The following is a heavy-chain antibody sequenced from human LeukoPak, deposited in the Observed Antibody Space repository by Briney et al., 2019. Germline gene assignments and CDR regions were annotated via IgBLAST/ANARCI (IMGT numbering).Heavy chain of an antibody. CDR2: ISGSGGST. CDR1: GFTFSSYA. CDR3: AKVESFEQQLGLFDY. Sequence: GGSLRLSCAASGFTFSSYAMSWVRQAPGKGLEWVSAISGSGGSTYYADSVKGRFTISRDNSKNTLYLQMNSLRAEDTAVYYCAKVESFEQQLGLFDYWGQGTLVTVSS. V-gene: IGHV3-23*01. D-gene: IGHD6-13*01. J-gene: IGHJ4*02.